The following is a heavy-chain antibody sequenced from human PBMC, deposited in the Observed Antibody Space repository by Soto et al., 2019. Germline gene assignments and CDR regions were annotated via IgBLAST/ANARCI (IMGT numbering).Heavy chain of an antibody. CDR1: GFTFSSYG. CDR3: ARGIATLPGFYYYYGMDV. Sequence: GGSLRLCCAASGFTFSSYGMHWVRQAPGKGLEWVAVIWYDGSNKYYADSVKGRFTISRDNSKNTLYLQMNSLRAEDTAVYYCARGIATLPGFYYYYGMDVWGQGTTVTVSS. J-gene: IGHJ6*02. V-gene: IGHV3-33*01. D-gene: IGHD6-13*01. CDR2: IWYDGSNK.